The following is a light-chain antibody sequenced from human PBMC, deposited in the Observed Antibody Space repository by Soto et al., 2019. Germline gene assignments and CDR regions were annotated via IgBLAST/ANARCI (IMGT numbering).Light chain of an antibody. J-gene: IGKJ1*01. CDR2: GAS. CDR3: QQYNNWPPWT. V-gene: IGKV3-15*01. CDR1: QSVSSN. Sequence: EIVMTQSPATLSVSPGERATLSCRASQSVSSNLAWYQQKPGQAPRLLIYGASTRATGIPARFSGSGSGTKFTLSISSLQSEDFAVYYCQQYNNWPPWTFGQGTKGDIK.